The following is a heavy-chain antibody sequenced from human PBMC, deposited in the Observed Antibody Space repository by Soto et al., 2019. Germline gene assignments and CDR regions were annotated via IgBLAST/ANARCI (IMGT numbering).Heavy chain of an antibody. CDR2: INHSGST. V-gene: IGHV4-34*01. Sequence: PSETLSLTCAVYGGSFSGYYWSWIRQPPGKGLEWIGEINHSGSTNYNPSLKSRVTISVDTSKNQFSLKLSSVTAADTAVYYCATDIVVVVAANRSEYWGQGTLVTVSS. J-gene: IGHJ4*02. D-gene: IGHD2-15*01. CDR1: GGSFSGYY. CDR3: ATDIVVVVAANRSEY.